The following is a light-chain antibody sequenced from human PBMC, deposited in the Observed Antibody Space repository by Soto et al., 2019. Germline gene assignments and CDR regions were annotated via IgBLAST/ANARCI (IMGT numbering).Light chain of an antibody. CDR1: SSDVGGYNY. J-gene: IGLJ2*01. CDR3: SSYTSSNTLGV. Sequence: QSALTQPASVSGSPGQSITISCTGTSSDVGGYNYVSWYRQLPGKAPKLMIYGVSNRPSGISSRFSGSKSGNTASLTISGLQAEDEADYYCSSYTSSNTLGVFGGGTQLTVL. CDR2: GVS. V-gene: IGLV2-14*03.